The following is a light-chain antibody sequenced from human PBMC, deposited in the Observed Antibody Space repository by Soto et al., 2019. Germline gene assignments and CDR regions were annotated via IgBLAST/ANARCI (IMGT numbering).Light chain of an antibody. CDR2: EVS. CDR1: SSDVGGYNY. Sequence: QSVLTQPPSASGSPGQSVTISCTGTSSDVGGYNYVSWYQQHPGKAPKLMIYEVSKRPSGVPDRFSGSKSGNTASLTGSGLHAEDDADYYCSSYAGSNNVVFGGGTKRTVL. V-gene: IGLV2-8*01. CDR3: SSYAGSNNVV. J-gene: IGLJ2*01.